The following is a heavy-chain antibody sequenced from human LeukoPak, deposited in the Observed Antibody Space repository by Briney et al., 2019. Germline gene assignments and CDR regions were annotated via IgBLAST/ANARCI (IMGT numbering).Heavy chain of an antibody. D-gene: IGHD6-13*01. CDR1: GGSISSYY. J-gene: IGHJ4*02. CDR3: AGNVAAAGPDYFDY. Sequence: SETLSLTCTVSGGSISSYYWSWIRQPPGKGLEWIGCIYYSGSTNYNPSLKSRVTISVDRSKNQFSLKLSSVTAADTAVYFCAGNVAAAGPDYFDYWGQGTLVTVSS. V-gene: IGHV4-59*12. CDR2: IYYSGST.